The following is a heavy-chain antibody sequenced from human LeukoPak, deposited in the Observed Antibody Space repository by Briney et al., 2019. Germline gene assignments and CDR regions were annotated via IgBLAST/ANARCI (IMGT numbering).Heavy chain of an antibody. CDR2: INHSGST. CDR3: ARVTIFGVVSNQFDY. Sequence: SETLSLTCAVYGGSFSGYYWSWIRQPPGKGLEWIGEINHSGSTNYNPSLKSRVTISVDTSKNQFSLKLSSVTAADTAVYYCARVTIFGVVSNQFDYWGQGTLVTVSS. D-gene: IGHD3-3*01. CDR1: GGSFSGYY. J-gene: IGHJ4*02. V-gene: IGHV4-34*01.